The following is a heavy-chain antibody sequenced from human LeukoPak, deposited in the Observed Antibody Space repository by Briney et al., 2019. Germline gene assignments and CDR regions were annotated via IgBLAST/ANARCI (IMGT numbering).Heavy chain of an antibody. CDR2: IYYSGST. CDR3: ARTGTSVAARVTFDT. V-gene: IGHV4-59*01. D-gene: IGHD6-6*01. J-gene: IGHJ5*02. CDR1: GGSISSYY. Sequence: SETLSLTCTVSGGSISSYYWSWIRQPPGKGLEWIGYIYYSGSTNYDPSLKSRATISVDTSKNQFSLKLNSVTAADTAVYYCARTGTSVAARVTFDTWGQGILVTVSS.